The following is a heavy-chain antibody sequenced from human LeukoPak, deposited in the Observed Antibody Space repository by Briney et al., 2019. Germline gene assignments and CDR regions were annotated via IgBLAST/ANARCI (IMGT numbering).Heavy chain of an antibody. J-gene: IGHJ4*02. CDR3: ARVSRDGYNSKNFDY. CDR2: IYTSGSI. Sequence: SQTLSLTCTVSGGSISSGCCYWSWIRQPAGKGLEYIGHIYTSGSINYNPSLKSRVTISVDTSKNQFSLNLSSVTAADTAVYYCARVSRDGYNSKNFDYWGQGTLVTVSS. D-gene: IGHD5-24*01. CDR1: GGSISSGCCY. V-gene: IGHV4-61*09.